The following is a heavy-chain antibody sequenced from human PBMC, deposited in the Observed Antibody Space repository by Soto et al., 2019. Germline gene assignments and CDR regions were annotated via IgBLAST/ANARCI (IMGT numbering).Heavy chain of an antibody. CDR3: AREGGVSGWYWGGDY. CDR2: ISYDGTNK. Sequence: GGSLRLSCAASGFTFSSFPMHWVRQAPGKGLERVALISYDGTNKYYTDSVKGRFTISRDNSKNTLYLQMNSLRAEDTAAYYCAREGGVSGWYWGGDYWGQGTPVTVSS. CDR1: GFTFSSFP. V-gene: IGHV3-30-3*01. D-gene: IGHD6-19*01. J-gene: IGHJ4*02.